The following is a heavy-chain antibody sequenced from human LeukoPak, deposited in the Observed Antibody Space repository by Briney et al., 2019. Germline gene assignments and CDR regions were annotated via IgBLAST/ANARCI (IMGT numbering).Heavy chain of an antibody. CDR1: GFTFSDYY. J-gene: IGHJ4*02. V-gene: IGHV3-7*01. CDR3: ARAATTGTVDY. Sequence: GGSLRLSCAASGFTFSDYYMNWIRQAPGKGLEWVANINQGGHEKYYVDSVKGRFTISRDNAKNSLYLQMNSLRAEDTAEYYCARAATTGTVDYWGQGTLVTVSS. CDR2: INQGGHEK. D-gene: IGHD6-13*01.